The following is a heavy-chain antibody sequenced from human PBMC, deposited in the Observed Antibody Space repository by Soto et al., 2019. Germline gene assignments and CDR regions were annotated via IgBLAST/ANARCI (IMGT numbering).Heavy chain of an antibody. CDR3: ARDGSYYNVGSGTHDGMDV. CDR2: ISAYNGNT. V-gene: IGHV1-18*01. J-gene: IGHJ6*02. D-gene: IGHD3-10*01. Sequence: VASVKVSCKASGYTFTSYGISWVRQAPGQGLEWMGWISAYNGNTNYAQKLQGRVTMTTDTSTSTAYMELRSLRSDDTAVYYCARDGSYYNVGSGTHDGMDVWGQGTTVTVSS. CDR1: GYTFTSYG.